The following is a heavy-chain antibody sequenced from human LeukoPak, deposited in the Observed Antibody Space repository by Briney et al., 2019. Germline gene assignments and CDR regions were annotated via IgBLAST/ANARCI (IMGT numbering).Heavy chain of an antibody. D-gene: IGHD3/OR15-3a*01. CDR2: IYYTGNT. V-gene: IGHV4-39*01. J-gene: IGHJ4*02. Sequence: SETLSLTCTVSGVSISSSYSYWGWIRQPPGMGPEWIGSIYYTGNTYYNASLKSQVSISIDTSKNQFSLKLTSVTAADTAVYYCARQTGSGLFILPGGQGTLVTVSS. CDR3: ARQTGSGLFILP. CDR1: GVSISSSYSY.